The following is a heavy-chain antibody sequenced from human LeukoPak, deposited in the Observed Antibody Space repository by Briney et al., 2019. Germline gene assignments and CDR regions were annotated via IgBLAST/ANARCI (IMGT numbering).Heavy chain of an antibody. CDR1: GFTFNTYS. CDR2: ISSSSSII. CDR3: ARDRYGSGTSPDSFDI. J-gene: IGHJ3*02. D-gene: IGHD3-10*01. V-gene: IGHV3-48*02. Sequence: GGSLRLSCVASGFTFNTYSMNWVRQAPGKGLEWLSYISSSSSIIYDADSVKGRFTISRDNVKNSLYLQMNTLRDEDTAVYFCARDRYGSGTSPDSFDIWGQGTMVTVSS.